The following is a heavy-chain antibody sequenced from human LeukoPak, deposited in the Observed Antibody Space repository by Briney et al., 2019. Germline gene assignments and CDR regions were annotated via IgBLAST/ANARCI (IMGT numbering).Heavy chain of an antibody. CDR1: GFTFSSYS. J-gene: IGHJ4*02. Sequence: GGSLRLSCAASGFTFSSYSMNWVRQAPGKGLEWVSYISSSSSTIYYADSVKGRFTISRDNAKNSLYLQMNSLRAEDTAVYYCARVPTYYYDSSGYHFDYWGQGTLVTVSS. D-gene: IGHD3-22*01. CDR2: ISSSSSTI. CDR3: ARVPTYYYDSSGYHFDY. V-gene: IGHV3-48*04.